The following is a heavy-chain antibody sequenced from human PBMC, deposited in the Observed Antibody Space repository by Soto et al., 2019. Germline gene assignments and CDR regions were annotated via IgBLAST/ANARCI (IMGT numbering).Heavy chain of an antibody. CDR2: ISYDGSNK. V-gene: IGHV3-30-3*01. J-gene: IGHJ4*02. D-gene: IGHD6-19*01. Sequence: GGSLRLSCAASGFTFSSYAMHWVRQAPGKGLEWVAVISYDGSNKYYADSVKGRFTISRDNSKNTLYLQMNSLRAEDTAVYYCARDMEIIAVAPPNYWGQGTLVTVSS. CDR1: GFTFSSYA. CDR3: ARDMEIIAVAPPNY.